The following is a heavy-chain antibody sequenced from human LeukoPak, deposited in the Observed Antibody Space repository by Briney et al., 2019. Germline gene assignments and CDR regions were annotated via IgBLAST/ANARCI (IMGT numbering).Heavy chain of an antibody. J-gene: IGHJ6*03. CDR1: GGSISSYN. V-gene: IGHV4-59*08. CDR2: ISESGST. D-gene: IGHD3-16*01. Sequence: PSETLSLTCTVSGGSISSYNWNWIRQPPGKGLEWIGYISESGSTNHNSSLENRVTLSLDTSKNEISLNLRSATVPDTAVYYCARQDALGKYPPPYYMDVWGKGTTVIVS. CDR3: ARQDALGKYPPPYYMDV.